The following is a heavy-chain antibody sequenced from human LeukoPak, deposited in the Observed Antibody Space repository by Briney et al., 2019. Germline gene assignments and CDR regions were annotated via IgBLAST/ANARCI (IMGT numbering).Heavy chain of an antibody. Sequence: ASVKVSCKASGYTFTGYYMHWVRQAPGQGLEWMGWINPNSGGTNYAQKFQGRVTMTRDTSISTAYMELSRLRSDDTAVYYCARAPPFRRSSGWYYFDYWGQGTLVTVSS. J-gene: IGHJ4*02. V-gene: IGHV1-2*02. CDR2: INPNSGGT. CDR3: ARAPPFRRSSGWYYFDY. CDR1: GYTFTGYY. D-gene: IGHD6-19*01.